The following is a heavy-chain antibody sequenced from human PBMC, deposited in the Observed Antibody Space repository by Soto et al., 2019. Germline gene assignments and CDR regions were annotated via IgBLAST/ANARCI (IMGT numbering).Heavy chain of an antibody. CDR2: ISAYNGNT. CDR3: ARQIWESPFIVVARDYYYYGMDV. D-gene: IGHD2-2*01. J-gene: IGHJ6*04. Sequence: GASVKVSCKASGYTFTSYGISWVRQAPGQGLEWMGWISAYNGNTNYAQKLQGRVTMTTDTSTSTAYMELRSLRSDDTAVYYCARQIWESPFIVVARDYYYYGMDVWGKGTKGTVSS. V-gene: IGHV1-18*01. CDR1: GYTFTSYG.